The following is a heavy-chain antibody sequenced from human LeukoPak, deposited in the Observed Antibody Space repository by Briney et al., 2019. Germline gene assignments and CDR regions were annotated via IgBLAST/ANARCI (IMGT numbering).Heavy chain of an antibody. Sequence: GASVKVSCKASGGTFSSYAISWVRQAPGQGLEWMGGIIPIFGTANYAQKFQGRVTITADESTSTAYMELSSLRSEDTAVYYCARDRGGSGYTYFDYWGQGTLVTVSS. CDR3: ARDRGGSGYTYFDY. D-gene: IGHD3-22*01. CDR1: GGTFSSYA. V-gene: IGHV1-69*13. CDR2: IIPIFGTA. J-gene: IGHJ4*02.